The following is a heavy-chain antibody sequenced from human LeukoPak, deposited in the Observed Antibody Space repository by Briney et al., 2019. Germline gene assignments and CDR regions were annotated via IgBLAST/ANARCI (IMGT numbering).Heavy chain of an antibody. D-gene: IGHD3-3*01. CDR2: IYYSGST. CDR1: GGSISSYY. V-gene: IGHV4-59*01. CDR3: ARVFFPDDAFDI. Sequence: SETLSLTCTVSGGSISSYYWSWIRQPPGKGLEWIGYIYYSGSTNYNPSLKSRVTISVDTSKNQFSLKLSSVTAADTAVYYCARVFFPDDAFDIWGQGTMVTVSS. J-gene: IGHJ3*02.